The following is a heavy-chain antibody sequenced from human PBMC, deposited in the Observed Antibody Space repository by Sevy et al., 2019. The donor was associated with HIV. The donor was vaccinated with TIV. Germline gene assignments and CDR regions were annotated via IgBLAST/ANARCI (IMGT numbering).Heavy chain of an antibody. V-gene: IGHV4-30-4*01. CDR1: GGSISSGDYY. J-gene: IGHJ4*02. D-gene: IGHD3-3*01. CDR2: IYYSGST. CDR3: AREGRYYDFWSGYSLEAYYFDY. Sequence: SETLSLTCTVSGGSISSGDYYWSWIRQPPGKGLEWIGYIYYSGSTYYNPSLKSRVTISVDTSKNQFSLKLSVVTAADPAVYYCAREGRYYDFWSGYSLEAYYFDYWGQGTLVTVSS.